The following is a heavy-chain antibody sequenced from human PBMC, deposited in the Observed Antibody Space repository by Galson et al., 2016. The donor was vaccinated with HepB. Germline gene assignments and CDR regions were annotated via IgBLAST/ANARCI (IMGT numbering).Heavy chain of an antibody. CDR2: IDPSDSET. D-gene: IGHD2-15*01. J-gene: IGHJ4*02. CDR1: GYRFTNYW. V-gene: IGHV5-51*01. CDR3: ARLSPTGYSVDGIDY. Sequence: QSGAEVTKPGESLKISCKASGYRFTNYWVGWVRQMPGKGLEWMGIIDPSDSETRYRPSFEGQVTISADKSTRTVYVQWSSVKASDIAMYYCARLSPTGYSVDGIDYWGQGTLVTVSS.